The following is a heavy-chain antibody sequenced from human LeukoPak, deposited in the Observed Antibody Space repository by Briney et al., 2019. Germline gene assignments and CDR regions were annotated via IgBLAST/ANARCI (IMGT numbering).Heavy chain of an antibody. CDR2: IKQDGSEK. V-gene: IGHV3-7*01. J-gene: IGHJ4*02. D-gene: IGHD1-26*01. Sequence: ETLSLTCTVSGYSISSGYYWGWIRQPPGKGLEWVANIKQDGSEKYYVDSVKGRFTISRDNAKNSLYPQMNSLRAEDTAVYYCARRRYSGSSQHFDYWGQGTLVTVSS. CDR1: GYSISSGYY. CDR3: ARRRYSGSSQHFDY.